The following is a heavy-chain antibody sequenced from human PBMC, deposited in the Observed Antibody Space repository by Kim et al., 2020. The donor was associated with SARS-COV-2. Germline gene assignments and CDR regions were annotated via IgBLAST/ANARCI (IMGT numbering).Heavy chain of an antibody. Sequence: GESLKISCKGSGFSFATYWIGWVRQMPGKGLEWMGLIYPGDSDVKYSPSFQGQVTISADASIGTAYLQWSGLTASDTATYYCVRMPGYNDGWEVFDYWGQ. CDR3: VRMPGYNDGWEVFDY. D-gene: IGHD5-18*01. CDR2: IYPGDSDV. V-gene: IGHV5-51*01. CDR1: GFSFATYW. J-gene: IGHJ4*02.